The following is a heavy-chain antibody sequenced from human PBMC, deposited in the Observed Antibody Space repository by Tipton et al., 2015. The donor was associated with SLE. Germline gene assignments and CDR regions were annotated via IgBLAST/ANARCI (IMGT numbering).Heavy chain of an antibody. J-gene: IGHJ4*02. V-gene: IGHV4-39*07. CDR1: GGSISSSSYY. D-gene: IGHD4-17*01. Sequence: TLSLTCTVSGGSISSSSYYWGWIRQPPGKGLEWIGSIYYSGSTYYNPSLKSRVTISVDTSKNQFSLKLSSVTAADTAVYYCAIDDYGEVGDYWGQGTLVTVSS. CDR3: AIDDYGEVGDY. CDR2: IYYSGST.